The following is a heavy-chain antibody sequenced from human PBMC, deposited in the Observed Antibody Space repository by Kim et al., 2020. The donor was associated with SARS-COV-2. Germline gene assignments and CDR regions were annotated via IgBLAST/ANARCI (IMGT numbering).Heavy chain of an antibody. Sequence: GGSLRLSCAASGFTFSSYGMHWVRQAPGKGLEWVAVIWYDGSNKYYADSVKGRFTISRDNSKNTLYLQMNSLRAEDTAVYYCARSTGVPAARILAWYFDLWGRGTLVTVSS. CDR1: GFTFSSYG. J-gene: IGHJ2*01. CDR2: IWYDGSNK. CDR3: ARSTGVPAARILAWYFDL. D-gene: IGHD2-2*01. V-gene: IGHV3-33*01.